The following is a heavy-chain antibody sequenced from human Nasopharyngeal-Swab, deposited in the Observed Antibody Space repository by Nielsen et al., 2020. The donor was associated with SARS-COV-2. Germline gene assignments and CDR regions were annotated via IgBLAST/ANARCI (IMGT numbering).Heavy chain of an antibody. V-gene: IGHV3-48*02. Sequence: GESLKISCAASGFTFSNYSMNWVRQAPGKGLEWVSYISSSSSTIYYADSVKGRFTISRDNAKNSLYLQMNSLRDEDTAVYYCARGLRPYYYDSSGRLDYWGQGTLVTVSS. CDR2: ISSSSSTI. J-gene: IGHJ4*02. D-gene: IGHD3-22*01. CDR3: ARGLRPYYYDSSGRLDY. CDR1: GFTFSNYS.